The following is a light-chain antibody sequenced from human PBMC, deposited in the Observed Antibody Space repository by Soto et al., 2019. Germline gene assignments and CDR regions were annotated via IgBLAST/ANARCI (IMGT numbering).Light chain of an antibody. J-gene: IGKJ3*01. CDR1: QSVSSY. CDR3: QQRSNWQFT. Sequence: EIVLTQSPATLSLSPGERATLSCRASQSVSSYLAWYQQKPGQAPRLLIYDASNRATGIPARFSGSGSGTDFTLTISSLENEDFAVYYCQQRSNWQFTSGTGTKVDIK. CDR2: DAS. V-gene: IGKV3-11*01.